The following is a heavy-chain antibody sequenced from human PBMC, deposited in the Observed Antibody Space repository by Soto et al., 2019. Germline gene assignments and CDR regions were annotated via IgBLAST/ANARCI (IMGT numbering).Heavy chain of an antibody. V-gene: IGHV3-30*18. Sequence: LRLSCAASGFTFSSYGMHWVRQAPGKGLEWVAVISYDGSNKYYADSVKGRFTISRDNSKNTLYPQMNSLRAEDTAVYYCAKDRGAYSSSWLDYWGQGTLVTVSS. CDR2: ISYDGSNK. CDR3: AKDRGAYSSSWLDY. CDR1: GFTFSSYG. D-gene: IGHD6-6*01. J-gene: IGHJ4*02.